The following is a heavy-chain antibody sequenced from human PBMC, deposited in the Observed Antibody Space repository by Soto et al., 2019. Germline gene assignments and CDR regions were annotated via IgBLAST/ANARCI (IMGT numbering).Heavy chain of an antibody. D-gene: IGHD5-12*01. V-gene: IGHV4-39*01. CDR3: ARQKWLRNFDY. Sequence: SETLSLTCTVSDGSISSSSYYWGWIRQPPGKGLEWIGSIYYSGSTYYNPSLKSRVTISVDTSKNQFSLKLSSVTAADTAVYYCARQKWLRNFDYWGQGTLVTVSS. CDR2: IYYSGST. CDR1: DGSISSSSYY. J-gene: IGHJ4*02.